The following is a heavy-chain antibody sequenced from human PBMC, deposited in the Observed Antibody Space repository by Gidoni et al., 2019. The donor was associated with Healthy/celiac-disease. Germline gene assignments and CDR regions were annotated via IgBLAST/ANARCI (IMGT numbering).Heavy chain of an antibody. V-gene: IGHV1-69*02. CDR3: AGALAAAGDYGMDV. D-gene: IGHD6-13*01. Sequence: QVQLVQSGAEVKKPGSSVKVSCKASGRTFSSYTISWVRQAPGQGREWMGRIIPILGIANYAQKFQGRVTITADKSTSTAYMELSSLRSEDTAVYYCAGALAAAGDYGMDVWGQGTTVTVSS. J-gene: IGHJ6*02. CDR1: GRTFSSYT. CDR2: IIPILGIA.